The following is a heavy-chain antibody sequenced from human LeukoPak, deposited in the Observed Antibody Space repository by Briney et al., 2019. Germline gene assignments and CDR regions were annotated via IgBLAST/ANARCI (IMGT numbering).Heavy chain of an antibody. CDR1: GGSISSYH. J-gene: IGHJ5*02. D-gene: IGHD2-2*01. CDR3: ARERDCSSTSCPGPWFDP. CDR2: IYTSGST. Sequence: SETLSLTCTVSGGSISSYHWSWIRQPAGKGLEWIGRIYTSGSTNYNPSLKSRVTMSVDTSKNQFSLKLSSVTAADTAVYYCARERDCSSTSCPGPWFDPWGQGTLVTVSS. V-gene: IGHV4-4*07.